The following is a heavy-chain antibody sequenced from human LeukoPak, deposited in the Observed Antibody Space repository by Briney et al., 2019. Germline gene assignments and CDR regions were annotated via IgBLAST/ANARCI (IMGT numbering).Heavy chain of an antibody. CDR3: ARDRNLWPFDY. Sequence: TSVKVSCKTSGYTFTSYYISWVRQAPGQGLEWMGIINPSGGSTSYAQKFQGRVTMTRDMSTSTVYMELSSLRSEDTAVYYCARDRNLWPFDYWGQGTLVTVSS. CDR1: GYTFTSYY. D-gene: IGHD4-11*01. V-gene: IGHV1-46*01. CDR2: INPSGGST. J-gene: IGHJ4*02.